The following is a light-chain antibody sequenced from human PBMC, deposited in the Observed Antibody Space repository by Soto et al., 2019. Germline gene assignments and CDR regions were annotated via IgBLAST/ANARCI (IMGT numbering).Light chain of an antibody. J-gene: IGKJ4*01. CDR3: QQYGSSRPVT. Sequence: EIVLTQSPGTLSLSPGERATLSCRASQSLTNNYLAWYQQKPGQAPRLLIYAASSRATGIPDRFSGSGSETAFTLTISRLEPEDFAVYYCQQYGSSRPVTFGGGTNVESK. V-gene: IGKV3-20*01. CDR2: AAS. CDR1: QSLTNNY.